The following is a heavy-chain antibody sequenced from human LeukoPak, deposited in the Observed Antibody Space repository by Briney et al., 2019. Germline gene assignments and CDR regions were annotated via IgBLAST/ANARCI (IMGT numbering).Heavy chain of an antibody. J-gene: IGHJ4*01. V-gene: IGHV3-74*01. CDR3: ARELPREVTLDY. CDR1: EFNFFSYG. CDR2: IFTDGSTT. D-gene: IGHD2-21*02. Sequence: PGGSLRLSCVASEFNFFSYGMQWVRQAPGKGLVWVSRIFTDGSTTSYADSVKGRFTISRDNAKNTLYLHMNSLRAEDTAVYYCARELPREVTLDYWGQGTLVTVSP.